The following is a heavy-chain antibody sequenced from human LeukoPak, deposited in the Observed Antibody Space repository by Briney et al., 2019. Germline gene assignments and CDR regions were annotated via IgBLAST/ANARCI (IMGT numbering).Heavy chain of an antibody. CDR3: ARGYYDSSGYYYPLVE. V-gene: IGHV1-69*05. J-gene: IGHJ4*02. CDR2: IIPIFGTA. Sequence: SSVKVSCKAYGGTFSSYAISWVRQAPGQGLEWMGGIIPIFGTANYAQKFQGRVTITTDESTSTAYMELSSLRSEDTAVYYCARGYYDSSGYYYPLVEWGQGTLVTVSS. D-gene: IGHD3-22*01. CDR1: GGTFSSYA.